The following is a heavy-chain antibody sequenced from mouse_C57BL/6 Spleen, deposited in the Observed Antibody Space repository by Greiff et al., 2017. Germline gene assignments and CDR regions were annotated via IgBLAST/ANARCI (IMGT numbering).Heavy chain of an antibody. CDR1: GFTFSSYA. CDR3: ARGPLYYGSSYDAMDY. V-gene: IGHV5-4*01. J-gene: IGHJ4*01. Sequence: EVQLQQSGGGLVKPGGSLKLSCAASGFTFSSYAMSWVRQTPEKRLEWVATISDGGSYTYYPDNVKGRFTISRDNAKNNLYLQMSHLKSEDTAMYYCARGPLYYGSSYDAMDYWGQGTSVTVSS. D-gene: IGHD1-1*01. CDR2: ISDGGSYT.